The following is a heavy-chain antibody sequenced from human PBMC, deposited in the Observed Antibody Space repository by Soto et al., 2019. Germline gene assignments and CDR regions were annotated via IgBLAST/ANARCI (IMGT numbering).Heavy chain of an antibody. Sequence: GGSLRLSCAASGFTVSSNYMSWVRQAPGKGLEWVSVIYSGGSTYYADSVKGRFTISRDNSKNTLYLQMNSLRAEDTAVYYCARDVSSYYGSGSYYYYMDVWGKGTTVTVSS. V-gene: IGHV3-66*01. J-gene: IGHJ6*03. CDR2: IYSGGST. CDR1: GFTVSSNY. D-gene: IGHD3-10*01. CDR3: ARDVSSYYGSGSYYYYMDV.